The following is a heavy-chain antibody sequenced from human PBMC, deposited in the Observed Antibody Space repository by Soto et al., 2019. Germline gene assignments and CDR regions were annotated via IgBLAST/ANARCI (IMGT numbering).Heavy chain of an antibody. Sequence: EVPLLESGGGLVQPGGSLRLSCAASGFTFSSYAMSWVRQAPGKGLEWVSAISGSGGSTYYADSVKGRFTISRVNSKKMWYLQRKSVRAEGTGVYWCAGARYTVVSPGDAFHIWGQGTMVTVSS. V-gene: IGHV3-23*01. CDR3: AGARYTVVSPGDAFHI. J-gene: IGHJ3*02. CDR2: ISGSGGST. D-gene: IGHD3-16*02. CDR1: GFTFSSYA.